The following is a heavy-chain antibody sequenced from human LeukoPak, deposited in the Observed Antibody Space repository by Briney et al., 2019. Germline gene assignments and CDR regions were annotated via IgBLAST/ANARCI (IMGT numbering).Heavy chain of an antibody. Sequence: GGSLRLSCAASGFAVSSYYMSWVRQAPGKGLEWVSVIYSGGTTYYADFVKGRFTISRDNPKNTLSLQMSSLRAEDTAVYYCARGDFSFIPHYWGQGTLVTVSS. V-gene: IGHV3-53*05. J-gene: IGHJ4*02. CDR2: IYSGGTT. D-gene: IGHD2-21*01. CDR1: GFAVSSYY. CDR3: ARGDFSFIPHY.